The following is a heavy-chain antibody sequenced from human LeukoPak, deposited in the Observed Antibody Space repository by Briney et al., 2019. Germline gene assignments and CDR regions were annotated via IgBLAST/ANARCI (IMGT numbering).Heavy chain of an antibody. V-gene: IGHV4-39*07. Sequence: SETLSLTCTVSGGSISSSSYYWGWIRQPPGKGLEWIGSIYYSGSTYYNPSLKSRVTISVDTSKNQFSLKLSSVTAADTAVYYCARGVGASAWYFDLWGRGTLVTVSS. CDR1: GGSISSSSYY. CDR2: IYYSGST. D-gene: IGHD1-26*01. CDR3: ARGVGASAWYFDL. J-gene: IGHJ2*01.